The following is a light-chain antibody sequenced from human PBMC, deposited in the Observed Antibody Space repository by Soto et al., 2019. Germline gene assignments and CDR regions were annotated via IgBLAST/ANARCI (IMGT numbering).Light chain of an antibody. Sequence: DIQMTQSPSTLSASVGDRVTITCRASQSISTWLAWYQQKPGKAPKLLIYAASSLQSGVPSRFSGSGSGTDFTLTISSLQPDDFATYYCQQYNTYSTFGQGTRLEIK. V-gene: IGKV1-5*01. J-gene: IGKJ5*01. CDR3: QQYNTYST. CDR2: AAS. CDR1: QSISTW.